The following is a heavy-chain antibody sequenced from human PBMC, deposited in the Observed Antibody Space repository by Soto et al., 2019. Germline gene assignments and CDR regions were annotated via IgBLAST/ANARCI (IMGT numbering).Heavy chain of an antibody. CDR3: ARMSRYGGSDY. CDR2: IYWNDDK. D-gene: IGHD4-17*01. Sequence: GSGPTLVNPTQTLTLTCTFSGFSLSTSGVGVGWIRQPPGKALEWLALIYWNDDKHYSPSLKIRLTITKDTSKNQVVLTMTNMFPLDTATYYCARMSRYGGSDYWGQGTLVTVSS. V-gene: IGHV2-5*01. CDR1: GFSLSTSGVG. J-gene: IGHJ4*02.